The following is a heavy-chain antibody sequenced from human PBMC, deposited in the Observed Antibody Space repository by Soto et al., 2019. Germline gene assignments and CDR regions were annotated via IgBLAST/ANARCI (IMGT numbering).Heavy chain of an antibody. CDR2: ISSSSSYT. V-gene: IGHV3-11*06. J-gene: IGHJ4*02. D-gene: IGHD3-10*01. Sequence: LRLSCAASGFTFSDYYMSWIRQAPGKGLEWVSYISSSSSYTNYADSVKGRFTISRDNAKNSLYLQMNSLRAEDTAVYYCARASVLLWFGEGGYYFDYWGQGTLVTVSS. CDR3: ARASVLLWFGEGGYYFDY. CDR1: GFTFSDYY.